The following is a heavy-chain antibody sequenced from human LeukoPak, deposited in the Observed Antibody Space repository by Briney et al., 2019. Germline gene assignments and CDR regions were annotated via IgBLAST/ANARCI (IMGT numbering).Heavy chain of an antibody. J-gene: IGHJ4*02. V-gene: IGHV4-31*03. Sequence: PSQTLSLTCTVSGGSISSDGFYWSWFRQHPGKGLEWIGYISYSGSTYYNPSLKSRVSVSLDTSKSQFSLKLTSVTAADTAVYFCARGPSYCDFWGQGTLVTVSS. CDR3: ARGPSYCDF. CDR1: GGSISSDGFY. CDR2: ISYSGST.